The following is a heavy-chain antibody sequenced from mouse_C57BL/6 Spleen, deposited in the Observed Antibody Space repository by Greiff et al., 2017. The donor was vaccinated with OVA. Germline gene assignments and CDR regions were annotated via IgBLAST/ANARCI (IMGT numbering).Heavy chain of an antibody. CDR3: AGNLAWFAY. V-gene: IGHV1-15*01. J-gene: IGHJ3*01. CDR1: GYTFTDYE. CDR2: IDPETGGT. Sequence: VQLQESGAELVRPGASVTLSCKASGYTFTDYEMHWVKQTPVHGLEWIGAIDPETGGTAYNQKFKGKAILTADKSSSTAYMELRSLTSEDAAVYYWAGNLAWFAYWGQGTLVTVSA.